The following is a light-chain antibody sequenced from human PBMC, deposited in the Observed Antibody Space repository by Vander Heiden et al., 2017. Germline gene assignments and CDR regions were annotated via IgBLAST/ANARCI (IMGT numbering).Light chain of an antibody. V-gene: IGLV1-51*02. CDR1: RPHIGNNY. Sequence: QTVLTPPPSVSAAPGPRVTITCAGRRPHIGNNYVSWYQQLPGTAPKLTNDETTKRPSGVPDRFSGSKSAPSATLVPTGLQTGDEADYYCDTLDSSLSAWVFGGGTKLTVL. J-gene: IGLJ3*02. CDR2: ETT. CDR3: DTLDSSLSAWV.